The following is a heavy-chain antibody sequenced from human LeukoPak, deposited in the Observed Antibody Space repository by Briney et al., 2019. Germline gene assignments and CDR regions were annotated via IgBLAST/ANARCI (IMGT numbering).Heavy chain of an antibody. CDR3: AKDYAPSRIAAAAK. CDR1: GFTFDDYA. V-gene: IGHV3-9*01. D-gene: IGHD6-13*01. CDR2: ISWNSGSI. Sequence: QSGGSLRLSCAASGFTFDDYAMHWVRQAPGKGLEWVSGISWNSGSIGYADSVKGRFTISRDNAKNSLYLHMNSLRAEDTALYYCAKDYAPSRIAAAAKWGQGTLVTVSS. J-gene: IGHJ4*02.